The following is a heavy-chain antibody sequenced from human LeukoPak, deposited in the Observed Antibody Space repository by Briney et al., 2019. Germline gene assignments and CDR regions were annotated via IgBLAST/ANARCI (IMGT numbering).Heavy chain of an antibody. CDR1: GFTFSSYS. V-gene: IGHV3-21*01. CDR3: ARDSSSWPVYNWFDP. CDR2: ISSSSSYI. D-gene: IGHD6-13*01. J-gene: IGHJ5*02. Sequence: PGGSLGLSCAASGFTFSSYSMNWDRQAPGKGLEWVSSISSSSSYIYYADSVKGRFTISRDNAKNSLYLQMNSLRAEDTAVYYCARDSSSWPVYNWFDPWGQGTLVTVSS.